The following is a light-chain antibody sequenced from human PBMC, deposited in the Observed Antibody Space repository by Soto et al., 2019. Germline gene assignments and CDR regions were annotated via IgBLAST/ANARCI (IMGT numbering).Light chain of an antibody. Sequence: DIQLTQSPSFLSASVGDRVTITCRASQGIRNYLAWYQQKPGRAPKLLMYIASTLHTGVPSRFSGSQSGTEFTLTISSLQPEDFATYYCQQVNNYPITFGQGTRLEIK. CDR1: QGIRNY. J-gene: IGKJ5*01. CDR2: IAS. CDR3: QQVNNYPIT. V-gene: IGKV1-9*01.